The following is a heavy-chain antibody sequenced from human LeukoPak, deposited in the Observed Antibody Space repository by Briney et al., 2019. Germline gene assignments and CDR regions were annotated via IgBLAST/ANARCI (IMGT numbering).Heavy chain of an antibody. CDR3: ARDSSYGDYVGGWFDP. D-gene: IGHD4-17*01. CDR2: IHYSGST. Sequence: SETLSLTCTVSGGSITNYYWGWIRQPPGKGLEWIGYIHYSGSTNYNPSFKSRLTISLDTSKNQFSLKLNSVTAADTAVYYCARDSSYGDYVGGWFDPWGQGTLVTVSS. CDR1: GGSITNYY. V-gene: IGHV4-59*01. J-gene: IGHJ5*02.